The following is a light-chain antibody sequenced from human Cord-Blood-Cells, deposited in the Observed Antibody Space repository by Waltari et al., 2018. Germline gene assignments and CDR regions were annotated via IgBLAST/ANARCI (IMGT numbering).Light chain of an antibody. CDR3: QQYNNWPRT. CDR1: QSVSSN. J-gene: IGKJ1*01. CDR2: GAS. Sequence: EIVMTQSPATLSVSPGERATLSCRASQSVSSNLAWYQQKPGQAPRLLIYGASTRATGIPARFSGSGSGTDFTLTISSLQSEDFAVYYCQQYNNWPRTFGQ. V-gene: IGKV3-15*01.